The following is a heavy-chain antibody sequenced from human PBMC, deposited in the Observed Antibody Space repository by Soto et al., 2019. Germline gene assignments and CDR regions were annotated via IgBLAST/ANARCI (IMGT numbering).Heavy chain of an antibody. D-gene: IGHD5-12*01. CDR2: IYYSGST. V-gene: IGHV4-30-4*01. CDR3: ARDGGYSGYDWGPFDY. J-gene: IGHJ4*02. Sequence: QVQLQESGPGLVKPSQTLSLTCTVSGGSISSGDYYWSWIRQPPGKGLEWIGYIYYSGSTYYNPSLKSRVTIPVDTSNNQFSLKLSSVTAADTAVYYCARDGGYSGYDWGPFDYWGQGTLVTVSS. CDR1: GGSISSGDYY.